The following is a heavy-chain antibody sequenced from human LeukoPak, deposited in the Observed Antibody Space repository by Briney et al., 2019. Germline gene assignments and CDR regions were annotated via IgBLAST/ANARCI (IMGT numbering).Heavy chain of an antibody. CDR3: ARSEMATVFDY. D-gene: IGHD5-24*01. J-gene: IGHJ4*02. CDR2: IYPGDSDT. V-gene: IGHV5-51*01. CDR1: GYRFTSYW. Sequence: HGESLQISCQGSGYRFTSYWIGWVRQMPGKGLEWMGIIYPGDSDTRYSPSFQGQVTISADKSISTAYLQWSSLKASDTAMYYCARSEMATVFDYWGQGTLVTVSS.